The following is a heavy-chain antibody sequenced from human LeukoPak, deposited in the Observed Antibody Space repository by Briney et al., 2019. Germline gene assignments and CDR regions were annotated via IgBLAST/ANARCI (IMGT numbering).Heavy chain of an antibody. D-gene: IGHD1-7*01. CDR3: ARSLMNSVRPYYYYYYGMDV. CDR2: ISSSGSTI. J-gene: IGHJ6*01. Sequence: GGSLRLSCAASGFTFSDYYMSWIRQAPGKGLEWVSYISSSGSTIYYADSVKGRFTISRDNAKNSLYLQMNSLRAEDTAVYYCARSLMNSVRPYYYYYYGMDVWGKGPRSPSPQ. V-gene: IGHV3-11*01. CDR1: GFTFSDYY.